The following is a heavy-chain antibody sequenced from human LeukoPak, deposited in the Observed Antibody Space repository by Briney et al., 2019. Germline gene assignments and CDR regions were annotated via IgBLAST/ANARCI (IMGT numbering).Heavy chain of an antibody. J-gene: IGHJ3*02. CDR3: ARYSDDILTGNYAFDI. CDR2: ISPYNGNT. V-gene: IGHV1-18*01. Sequence: ASVKVSCKATGYTFASYGIGWVRQAPGQGLEWVGRISPYNGNTNDAQKLQGRVTMTTDTSTSTAYMEVTSLNSDDTAVYYCARYSDDILTGNYAFDIWGQGAMVTVSS. CDR1: GYTFASYG. D-gene: IGHD3-9*01.